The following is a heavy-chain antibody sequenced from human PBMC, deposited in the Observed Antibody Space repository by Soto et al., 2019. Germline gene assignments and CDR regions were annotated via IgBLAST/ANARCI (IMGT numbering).Heavy chain of an antibody. Sequence: SETLSLPCTVSGGSVSRGGYYWSSIRQPPGKGLEWIGYIYYSGSTNYNPSLKSRVTISVDTSKNQFSLKLSSVTAADTAVYYCARFGGGIVGATAFDYWGQGTLGTV. CDR2: IYYSGST. V-gene: IGHV4-61*08. CDR1: GGSVSRGGYY. J-gene: IGHJ4*02. CDR3: ARFGGGIVGATAFDY. D-gene: IGHD1-26*01.